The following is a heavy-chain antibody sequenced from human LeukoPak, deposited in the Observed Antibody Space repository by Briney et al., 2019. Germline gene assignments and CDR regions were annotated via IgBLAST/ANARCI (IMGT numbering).Heavy chain of an antibody. J-gene: IGHJ4*02. D-gene: IGHD2-15*01. CDR3: AKSGLNRFDY. Sequence: PGRSLRLSCAASGFTFSNYAMHWVRQAPGKGLEWMSVISYDGRNKYFADSVKGRFTLSRDNSKNTLYLQMNNLRAEDTAVYYCAKSGLNRFDYWGQGTLVTVSS. V-gene: IGHV3-30-3*02. CDR2: ISYDGRNK. CDR1: GFTFSNYA.